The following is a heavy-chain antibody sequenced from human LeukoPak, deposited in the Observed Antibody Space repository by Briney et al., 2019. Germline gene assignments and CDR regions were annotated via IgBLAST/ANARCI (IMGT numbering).Heavy chain of an antibody. V-gene: IGHV4-34*01. CDR1: GGSFSGYY. J-gene: IGHJ3*01. CDR2: INHSGST. CDR3: ARQLVVTGIDAFDV. D-gene: IGHD2-21*02. Sequence: PSETLSLTCAVYGGSFSGYYWSWIRQPPGKGLEWIGEINHSGSTNYNPSLKSRVTISVDTSKNQFSLKLSSVTAADTAVYYCARQLVVTGIDAFDVWGQGTMITVSS.